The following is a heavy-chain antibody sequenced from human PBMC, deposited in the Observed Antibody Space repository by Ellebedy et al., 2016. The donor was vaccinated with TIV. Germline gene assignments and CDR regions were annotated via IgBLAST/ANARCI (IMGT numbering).Heavy chain of an antibody. Sequence: SETLSLTCTVSGGSISRSGYYWAWIRQPPGKGLEWIVYIHDRGSTINNPSLHSRVTISVNTSKNEVSLKLISVTAADTAVYYCARDAYGDHKGYVDYWGQGTLVTVSS. D-gene: IGHD4-17*01. CDR2: IHDRGST. CDR3: ARDAYGDHKGYVDY. CDR1: GGSISRSGYY. V-gene: IGHV4-61*08. J-gene: IGHJ4*02.